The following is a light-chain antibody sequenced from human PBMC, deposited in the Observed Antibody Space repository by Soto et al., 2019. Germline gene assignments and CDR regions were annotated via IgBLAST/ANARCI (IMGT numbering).Light chain of an antibody. J-gene: IGKJ4*01. CDR1: QSVLYSSNNENY. V-gene: IGKV4-1*01. Sequence: DIVMTQSPDSLAVSLGERATINCKSSQSVLYSSNNENYLAWYQQKPGQPPKLLIYGASTRESGVPDRFSGGGSGTDFTLTIITLQAEDVAVYYCQQYYPTLAFGGGTKVEIK. CDR3: QQYYPTLA. CDR2: GAS.